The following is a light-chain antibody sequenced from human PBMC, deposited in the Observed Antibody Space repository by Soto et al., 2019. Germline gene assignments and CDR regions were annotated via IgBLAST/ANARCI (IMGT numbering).Light chain of an antibody. CDR3: QQYSSYWT. CDR1: QTITSC. V-gene: IGKV1-5*03. J-gene: IGKJ1*01. Sequence: DIQITQSPSTLSASVGDRVTITGRASQTITSCVAWYPQKPGKVPKLLIYKASYLASGVRSRFSGGGSGTAFTLTISSLEADDFATYYCQQYSSYWTFGQGTKVDIK. CDR2: KAS.